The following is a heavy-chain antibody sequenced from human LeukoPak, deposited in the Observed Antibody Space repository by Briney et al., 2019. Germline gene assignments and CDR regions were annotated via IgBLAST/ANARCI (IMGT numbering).Heavy chain of an antibody. V-gene: IGHV3-48*03. Sequence: GGSLRLSCAASGFTFSSYEMNWVRQAPGKGLEWVSYISSSGRTIYYADSVKGRFSNSRDNAKNSLYLQMNSLRAEDTAVYYCARERAYSYATDYWGQGTLVTVSS. CDR1: GFTFSSYE. CDR2: ISSSGRTI. CDR3: ARERAYSYATDY. D-gene: IGHD5-18*01. J-gene: IGHJ4*02.